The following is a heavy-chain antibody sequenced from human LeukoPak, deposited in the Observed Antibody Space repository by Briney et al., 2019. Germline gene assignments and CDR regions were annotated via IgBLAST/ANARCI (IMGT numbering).Heavy chain of an antibody. CDR2: IYYSGST. V-gene: IGHV4-30-4*08. CDR1: GGSISSGDYY. CDR3: ARIFRLGYCSGGSCPYYFDY. D-gene: IGHD2-15*01. J-gene: IGHJ4*02. Sequence: SQTLSLTCTVSGGSISSGDYYWSWIRQPPGKGLEWIGYIYYSGSTYYNPSLKRRVTRSVDTSKNQFSMNLSSATAADTAVYYCARIFRLGYCSGGSCPYYFDYWGQGTLVTVSS.